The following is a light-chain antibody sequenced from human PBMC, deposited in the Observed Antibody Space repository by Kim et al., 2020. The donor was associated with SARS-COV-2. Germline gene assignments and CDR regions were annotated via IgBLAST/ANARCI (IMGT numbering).Light chain of an antibody. Sequence: SASVGDRVTITCRANQDISNYLAWYQQKPGEVPRLLIYAASTLQSGVPSRFSGTGSGTDFTLTISSLQPEDVATYYCQKYYSDPSFGPGTKVDIK. J-gene: IGKJ1*01. CDR3: QKYYSDPS. CDR2: AAS. V-gene: IGKV1-27*01. CDR1: QDISNY.